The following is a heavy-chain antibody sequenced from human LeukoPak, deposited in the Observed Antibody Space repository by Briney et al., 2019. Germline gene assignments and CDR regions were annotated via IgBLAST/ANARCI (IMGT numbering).Heavy chain of an antibody. CDR1: GLTFSSSW. J-gene: IGHJ5*02. V-gene: IGHV3-48*01. D-gene: IGHD1-26*01. CDR2: ISPAGSRT. CDR3: SRYSGTFPGWLDP. Sequence: GGSLRLSCAASGLTFSSSWMNWVRQAPGKGLEWVANISPAGSRTNYADSVKGRFTISRDNAKNTVFLQMNSLRAADTGVYYCSRYSGTFPGWLDPWGQGTLVTVSS.